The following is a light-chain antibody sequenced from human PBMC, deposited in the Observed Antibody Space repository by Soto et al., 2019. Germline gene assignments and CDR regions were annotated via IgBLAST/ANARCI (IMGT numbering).Light chain of an antibody. J-gene: IGLJ3*02. Sequence: QSVLTQPPSASGSPGQSVSISSTGTSSDVGACKYVSWYQQYPGKAPKLMIYEVSKRPSGVPDRFSGSKSGNTASLTVSGLQAEDEADYYCTSYVGSNIWVFGGGTKLTVL. CDR1: SSDVGACKY. V-gene: IGLV2-8*01. CDR3: TSYVGSNIWV. CDR2: EVS.